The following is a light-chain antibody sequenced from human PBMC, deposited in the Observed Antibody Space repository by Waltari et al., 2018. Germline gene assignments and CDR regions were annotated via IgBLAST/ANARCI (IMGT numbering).Light chain of an antibody. V-gene: IGLV2-14*01. CDR1: SSDVGGYNY. CDR3: SSFTSSSTWV. Sequence: QSALTQPASVSGSPGQSITISCTGTSSDVGGYNYVSWYQQHPGKAPKHMIYNVNNRPSGVSNRFSGSKSGNTAALTISGLQADDEADYYCSSFTSSSTWVFGGGTNLTVL. CDR2: NVN. J-gene: IGLJ3*02.